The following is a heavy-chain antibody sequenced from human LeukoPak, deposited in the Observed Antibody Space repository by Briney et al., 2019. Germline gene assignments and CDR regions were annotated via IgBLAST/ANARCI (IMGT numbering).Heavy chain of an antibody. CDR2: IYYSGST. J-gene: IGHJ4*02. CDR3: ARLSGRYYYDNSGYYGV. Sequence: SETLSLTCTVSGGSISTYYWSWIRQPPGKGLEWIGYIYYSGSTNYNPSLKSRVTMSVDTSKNQFSLKLSSVTAADTAVYYCARLSGRYYYDNSGYYGVWGQGTLVTVSS. CDR1: GGSISTYY. D-gene: IGHD3-22*01. V-gene: IGHV4-59*08.